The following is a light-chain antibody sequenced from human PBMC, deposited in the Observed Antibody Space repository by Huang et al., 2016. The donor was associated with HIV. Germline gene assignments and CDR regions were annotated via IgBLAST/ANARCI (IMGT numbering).Light chain of an antibody. CDR1: QSVSSN. V-gene: IGKV3-15*01. Sequence: EIVMTQSPATLSVSPGERATLSCRASQSVSSNLAWYQHKPGQAPRLLIYGASTRATGIPARFSGSGSGTEFTLTISSLQSEDFAVYYCQQNNNWPPLFTFGPGTKVDIK. CDR2: GAS. CDR3: QQNNNWPPLFT. J-gene: IGKJ3*01.